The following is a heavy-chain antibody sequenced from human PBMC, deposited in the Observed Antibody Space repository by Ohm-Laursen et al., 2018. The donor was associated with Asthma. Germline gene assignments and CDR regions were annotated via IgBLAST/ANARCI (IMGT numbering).Heavy chain of an antibody. CDR2: ISSSSSTI. CDR3: ARDGPELPTELDY. Sequence: LTLTCAASGFTFSSYSMNWVRQAPGKGLEWVSYISSSSSTIYYADSVKGRFTISRDNAKNSLYLQMNSLRAEDTAVYYCARDGPELPTELDYWGPGTLVTVSS. V-gene: IGHV3-48*04. D-gene: IGHD1-14*01. J-gene: IGHJ4*02. CDR1: GFTFSSYS.